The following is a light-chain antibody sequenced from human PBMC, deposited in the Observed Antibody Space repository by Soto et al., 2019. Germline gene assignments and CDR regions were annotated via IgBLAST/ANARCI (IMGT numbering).Light chain of an antibody. CDR3: QQSYSTPLT. CDR1: QSISSY. CDR2: TAS. J-gene: IGKJ4*01. Sequence: DIQMTQSPSSLSASVGDRVTITCRASQSISSYLNWYQQKPGKAPKLLIYTASSLQSGVPSRFSGSGSGTDFTLTISSLQPGDFATFYCQQSYSTPLTFGGGTKVEIK. V-gene: IGKV1-39*01.